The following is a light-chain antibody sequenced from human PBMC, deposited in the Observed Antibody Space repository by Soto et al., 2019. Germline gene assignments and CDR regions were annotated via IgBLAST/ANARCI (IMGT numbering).Light chain of an antibody. CDR1: ESVSDY. J-gene: IGKJ4*01. Sequence: EIVLTQSPGALSLSPGERATLSCWASESVSDYLAWYQQKPGQAPRLLIYDASNRATGIPARFSGSGSGTDFTLTISSLEPEDFAVYYCQHRANWPLTFGGGTKVDIK. CDR2: DAS. V-gene: IGKV3-11*01. CDR3: QHRANWPLT.